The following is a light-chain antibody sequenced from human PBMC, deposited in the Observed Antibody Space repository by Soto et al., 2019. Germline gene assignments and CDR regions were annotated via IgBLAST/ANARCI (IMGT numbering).Light chain of an antibody. CDR2: GAS. CDR1: QSVSSSY. J-gene: IGKJ1*01. V-gene: IGKV3-20*01. Sequence: ELVLTQSPGTLSLSPGERATLSCRASQSVSSSYLAWYQQKPGQAPSRLIYGASSRATGIQDRFSGSGSGTDFTLTISRLEPEDFAVYYCQQYGSSLWTFGQGTKVDIK. CDR3: QQYGSSLWT.